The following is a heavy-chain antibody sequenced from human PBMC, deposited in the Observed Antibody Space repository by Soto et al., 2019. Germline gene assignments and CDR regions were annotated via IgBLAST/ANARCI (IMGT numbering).Heavy chain of an antibody. CDR2: LSTFDGST. J-gene: IGHJ4*02. Sequence: QVQLVQSGAEVKKPGASVKVSCKVSGYTFTNYGISWVRQTPGQGLEWMGWLSTFDGSTNYAQKLQGRVTMTTHISTTTVFRDLRSLRSDETAVYYCARDVGHYYDGSGYKIFFDYWGQGTLVTISS. CDR1: GYTFTNYG. CDR3: ARDVGHYYDGSGYKIFFDY. V-gene: IGHV1-18*01. D-gene: IGHD3-22*01.